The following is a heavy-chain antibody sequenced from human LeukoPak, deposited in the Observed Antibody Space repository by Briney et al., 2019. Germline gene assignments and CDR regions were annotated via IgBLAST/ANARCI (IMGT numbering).Heavy chain of an antibody. CDR3: ARSPFSSGGAGRWFDY. V-gene: IGHV3-9*01. J-gene: IGHJ4*02. Sequence: GGSLRLSCAASGFTFDDYAMHWVRQAPGKGLEWVSGISWNSGSIGYADSVKGRFTISRDNSKNTLYLQMNSLRAEDTAVYYCARSPFSSGGAGRWFDYWGQGTLVTVSS. CDR1: GFTFDDYA. D-gene: IGHD6-19*01. CDR2: ISWNSGSI.